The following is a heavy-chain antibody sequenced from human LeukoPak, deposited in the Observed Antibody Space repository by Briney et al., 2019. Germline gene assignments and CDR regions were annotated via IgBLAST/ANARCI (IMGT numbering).Heavy chain of an antibody. CDR3: ARGGYGDDTVPSCDY. Sequence: PSETLSLTCAVYGGSFSGYYWSWIRRPPGKGLEWIGEINHSGSTNYNPSLKSRVTISVDTSKNQFSLKLSSVTAADAAVYYCARGGYGDDTVPSCDYWGQGTLVTVSS. V-gene: IGHV4-34*01. CDR2: INHSGST. CDR1: GGSFSGYY. J-gene: IGHJ4*02. D-gene: IGHD4-17*01.